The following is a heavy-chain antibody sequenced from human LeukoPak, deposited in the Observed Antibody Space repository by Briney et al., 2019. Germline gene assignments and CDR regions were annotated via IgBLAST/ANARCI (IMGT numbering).Heavy chain of an antibody. CDR2: ISGHNGDT. CDR3: ATASEAHGWFGL. Sequence: VKVSCKASGYTFTSNGIRWGGQAPGEGGEGRGWISGHNGDTKYAQKFQGRVFMTADTSTSTAYMDLTSLTSDATAVYYCATASEAHGWFGLWGQGTLVTVSS. CDR1: GYTFTSNG. J-gene: IGHJ5*02. V-gene: IGHV1-18*01.